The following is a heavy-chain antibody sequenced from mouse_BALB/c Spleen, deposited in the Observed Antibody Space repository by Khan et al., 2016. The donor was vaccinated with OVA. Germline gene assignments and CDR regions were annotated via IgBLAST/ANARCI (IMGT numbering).Heavy chain of an antibody. CDR2: ISDGGSYT. D-gene: IGHD2-13*01. CDR1: GFTFSYFY. J-gene: IGHJ3*01. CDR3: ERGYYSDPFAY. V-gene: IGHV5-4*02. Sequence: EVELVESGGGLVKPGGSLKLSCAVSGFTFSYFYSYWVRQSPEKRLAWVATISDGGSYTYYPDRVNGRFTISRDDAKNNLYLQMNSLKSKDTAMYYCERGYYSDPFAYWGQGTLVTISA.